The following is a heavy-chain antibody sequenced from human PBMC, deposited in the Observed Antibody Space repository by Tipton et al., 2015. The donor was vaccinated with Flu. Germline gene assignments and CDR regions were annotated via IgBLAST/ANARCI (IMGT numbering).Heavy chain of an antibody. CDR3: ATYCSCASCYDSYFDY. CDR1: GGSISGDDYY. CDR2: IYYSGRT. J-gene: IGHJ4*02. Sequence: TLSLTCTVSGGSISGDDYYWGWIRQPPGKGLEWIGSIYYSGRTYYNPSLKSRVTISVDTSNNQFSLKLSSVTAADTAVYYCATYCSCASCYDSYFDYWGQGTLVTVSS. D-gene: IGHD2-2*01. V-gene: IGHV4-39*07.